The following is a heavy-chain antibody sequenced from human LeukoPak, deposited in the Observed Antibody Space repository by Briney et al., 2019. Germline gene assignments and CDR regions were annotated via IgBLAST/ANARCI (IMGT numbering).Heavy chain of an antibody. CDR3: ARWATSGYPYYYYYYMDV. Sequence: GESLKISCKGSGYSFTSYWIGWVRQMPGKGLEWMGIIYPADSDTRYSPSFQGQVTISADKSISTAYLQWSSLKASDTAMYYCARWATSGYPYYYYYYMDVWGKGTTVTVSS. CDR1: GYSFTSYW. CDR2: IYPADSDT. J-gene: IGHJ6*03. V-gene: IGHV5-51*01. D-gene: IGHD5-18*01.